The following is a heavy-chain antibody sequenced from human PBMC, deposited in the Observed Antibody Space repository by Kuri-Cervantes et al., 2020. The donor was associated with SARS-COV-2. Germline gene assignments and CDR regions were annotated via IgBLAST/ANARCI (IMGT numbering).Heavy chain of an antibody. D-gene: IGHD1-26*01. CDR2: ISSSSSTI. V-gene: IGHV3-48*02. CDR3: AREAPCRIVGAICYGMDV. J-gene: IGHJ6*02. CDR1: GFTFSSYS. Sequence: GGSLRLPCAASGFTFSSYSMNWVRQAPGKGLEWVSYISSSSSTIYYADSVKGRFTISRDNAKNSLYLQMNSLRDEDTAVYYCAREAPCRIVGAICYGMDVSGQGTTVTVSS.